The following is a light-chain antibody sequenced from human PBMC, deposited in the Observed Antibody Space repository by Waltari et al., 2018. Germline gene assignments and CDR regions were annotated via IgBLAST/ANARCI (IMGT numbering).Light chain of an antibody. Sequence: RATLSCRASQSISKYLAWYQQKPGQAPRLLIYGASSRATGIPDRFSGSGSGTDFSLTISRLEPQDFAVYYCQHYVRLPATFGQGTKVEIK. J-gene: IGKJ1*01. V-gene: IGKV3-20*01. CDR1: QSISKY. CDR3: QHYVRLPAT. CDR2: GAS.